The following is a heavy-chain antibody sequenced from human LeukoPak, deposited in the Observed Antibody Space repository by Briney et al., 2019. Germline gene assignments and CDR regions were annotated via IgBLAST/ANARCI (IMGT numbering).Heavy chain of an antibody. J-gene: IGHJ4*02. D-gene: IGHD6-19*01. V-gene: IGHV3-20*04. CDR3: ARRQQWLANDY. CDR1: GFTFDDYG. CDR2: TNWNGGST. Sequence: GGSLRLSCAASGFTFDDYGMSWVRQAPGKGLEWVSGTNWNGGSTGYADSVKGRFTISRDNAKNSLYLQMNSLRAEDTALYYCARRQQWLANDYWGQGTLVTVSS.